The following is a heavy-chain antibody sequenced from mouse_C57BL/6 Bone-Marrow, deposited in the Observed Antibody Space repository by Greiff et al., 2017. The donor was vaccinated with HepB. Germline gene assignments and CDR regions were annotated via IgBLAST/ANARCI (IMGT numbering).Heavy chain of an antibody. Sequence: QVQLQQPGAELVKPGASVKVSCKASGYTFTSYWMHWVKQRPGQGLEWIGRIHPSDSDTNYNQKFKGKATLTVDKSSSTAYMQLSSLTSEYSAVYYCAIGEIYYDYDGFAYWGQGTLVTVSA. CDR2: IHPSDSDT. J-gene: IGHJ3*01. CDR1: GYTFTSYW. D-gene: IGHD2-4*01. V-gene: IGHV1-74*01. CDR3: AIGEIYYDYDGFAY.